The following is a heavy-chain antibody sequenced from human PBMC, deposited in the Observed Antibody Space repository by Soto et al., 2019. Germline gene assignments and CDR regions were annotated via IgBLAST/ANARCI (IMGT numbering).Heavy chain of an antibody. CDR1: GGSVSSGTYY. Sequence: QVQLQESGPGLVKPSETLSLTCTVSGGSVSSGTYYWNWIRQPPGKGLEWIGLIYNSGSTNYNPSLTSRVTISVDTYKTQFSLTLNSETAADTALYYCAGEFAYWGKGILVTVSS. CDR3: AGEFAY. V-gene: IGHV4-61*01. J-gene: IGHJ4*02. CDR2: IYNSGST.